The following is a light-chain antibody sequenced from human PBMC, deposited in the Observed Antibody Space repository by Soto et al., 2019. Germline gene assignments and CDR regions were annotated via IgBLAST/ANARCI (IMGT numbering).Light chain of an antibody. CDR1: HSVSSY. J-gene: IGKJ4*01. CDR3: QQYGSSTLT. Sequence: EIVLTQSPATLSLSPGERATLSCSASHSVSSYLAWCQQKPGAAPRLLIYDASNRATGIPGRFSGSGSATDFTLTISRLEPEDFAVYYCQQYGSSTLTFGGGTKVDIK. V-gene: IGKV3-20*01. CDR2: DAS.